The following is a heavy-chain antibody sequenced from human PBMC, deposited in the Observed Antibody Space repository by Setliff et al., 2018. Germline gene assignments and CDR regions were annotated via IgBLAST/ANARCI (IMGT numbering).Heavy chain of an antibody. CDR3: ARASRFGTVKWRGDYYMDV. CDR1: GYIFTSYY. Sequence: ASVKVSCKASGYIFTSYYIHWVRQAPGQGLEWMGWINTNTGNPTYAQGFTGRFVFSLGTSVSTAYLQISSLKPEDTAVYYCARASRFGTVKWRGDYYMDVWGKGTTVTVSS. V-gene: IGHV7-4-1*02. J-gene: IGHJ6*03. D-gene: IGHD3-10*01. CDR2: INTNTGNP.